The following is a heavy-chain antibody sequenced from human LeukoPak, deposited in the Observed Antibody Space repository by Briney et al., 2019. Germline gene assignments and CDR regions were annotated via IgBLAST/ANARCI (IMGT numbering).Heavy chain of an antibody. V-gene: IGHV4-39*01. CDR2: IYYSGST. D-gene: IGHD6-13*01. CDR1: GGSIGSSSYY. CDR3: ARQSKGNLYSSSWSRTRFDP. Sequence: SETLSLTCTVSGGSIGSSSYYWGWIRQPPGKGLEWVGSIYYSGSTYYNPSLKSRVTISVDTSKNQFSLKLSSVTAADTAVYYCARQSKGNLYSSSWSRTRFDPWGQGTLVTVSS. J-gene: IGHJ5*02.